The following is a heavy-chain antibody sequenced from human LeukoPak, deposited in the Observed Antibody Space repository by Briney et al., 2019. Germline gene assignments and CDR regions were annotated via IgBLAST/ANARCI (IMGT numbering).Heavy chain of an antibody. V-gene: IGHV3-11*01. CDR3: ARNRGYGGYDSDY. CDR2: ISSSGTTI. D-gene: IGHD5-12*01. Sequence: PGGSLRPSCAASGFSFSDYYMSWIRQAPGKGLERVSYISSSGTTIYYADSVKGRFTISRDNAKNSLYLQMNSLRAEDTAVYYCARNRGYGGYDSDYWGQGTLVTVSS. J-gene: IGHJ4*02. CDR1: GFSFSDYY.